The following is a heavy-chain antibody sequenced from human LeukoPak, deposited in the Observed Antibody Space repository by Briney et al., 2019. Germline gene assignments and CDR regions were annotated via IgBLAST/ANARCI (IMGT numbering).Heavy chain of an antibody. D-gene: IGHD3-10*01. CDR2: IYYSGST. CDR1: GYTFTGYY. Sequence: SCKASGYTFTGYYMHWIRQPPGKGLEWIGYIYYSGSTYYNPSLKSRVTISVDTSKNQFSLKLSSVTAVDTAVYYCARDQTYSGSGIDYWGQGILVTVSS. V-gene: IGHV4-59*12. J-gene: IGHJ4*02. CDR3: ARDQTYSGSGIDY.